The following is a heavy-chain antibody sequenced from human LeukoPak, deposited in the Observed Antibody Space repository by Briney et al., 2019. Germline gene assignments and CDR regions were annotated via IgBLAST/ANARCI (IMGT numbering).Heavy chain of an antibody. J-gene: IGHJ6*02. CDR2: ISSSSSYI. CDR1: GFTFSSYS. CDR3: ARPPPAYGSGKYGMDV. D-gene: IGHD3-10*01. Sequence: GGSLRLSCAASGFTFSSYSMNWVRQAPGKGLEWVSSISSSSSYIYYADSVKGRFTISRDNAKNSLYLQMNSLRAEDTAVYYCARPPPAYGSGKYGMDVWGQGTTVTVSS. V-gene: IGHV3-21*01.